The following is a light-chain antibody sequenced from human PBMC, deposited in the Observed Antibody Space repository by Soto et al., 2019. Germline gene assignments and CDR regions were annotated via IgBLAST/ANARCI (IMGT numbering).Light chain of an antibody. CDR2: DVS. J-gene: IGLJ2*01. Sequence: QSALTQPASVSGSPGQSITISCTGTSSDVGGYNYVSWYQQHPGKAPRLMIYDVSNRPSGVSNRFSGSKSGNTASLTISGLQAEDEADYYCNSYTSSRTPVFGGGTKLTVL. V-gene: IGLV2-14*03. CDR3: NSYTSSRTPV. CDR1: SSDVGGYNY.